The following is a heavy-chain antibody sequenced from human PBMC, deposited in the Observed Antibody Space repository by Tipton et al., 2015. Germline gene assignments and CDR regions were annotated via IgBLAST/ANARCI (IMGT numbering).Heavy chain of an antibody. V-gene: IGHV4-31*03. CDR3: ARVKVATMLYYFDY. D-gene: IGHD5-12*01. CDR2: IYYSGNT. CDR1: GGSISSGKYY. J-gene: IGHJ4*02. Sequence: TLSLTCTVSGGSISSGKYYWSWIRQHPGKGLEWIGYIYYSGNTYYNPSLKSRVTISVDTSKSQFSLKLTSVTAADTAAYYCARVKVATMLYYFDYWGQGTLVTVSS.